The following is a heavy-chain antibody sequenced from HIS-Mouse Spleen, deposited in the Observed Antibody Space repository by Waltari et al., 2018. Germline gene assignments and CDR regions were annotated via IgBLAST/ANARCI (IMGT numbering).Heavy chain of an antibody. D-gene: IGHD4-4*01. CDR2: MNPKRGNT. J-gene: IGHJ4*02. V-gene: IGHV1-8*01. Sequence: QVQLVQSGAEVKKPGASVKVSCKASGYTFTSYDINWVRQATGQGLEWMGWMNPKRGNTGNAQKFQGRVTMTRNTSISTAYMELSSLRSEDTAVYYCARGHDYSNYFDYWGQGTLVTVSS. CDR1: GYTFTSYD. CDR3: ARGHDYSNYFDY.